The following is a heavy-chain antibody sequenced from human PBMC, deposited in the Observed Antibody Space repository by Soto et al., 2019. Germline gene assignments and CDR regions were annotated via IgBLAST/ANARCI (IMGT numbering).Heavy chain of an antibody. CDR2: IIPIFGTA. CDR1: GGTFSSYA. V-gene: IGHV1-69*13. Sequence: SVKVSCKASGGTFSSYAISWVRQAPGQGLEWMGGIIPIFGTANYAQKFQGRVTITADESTSTAYMELSSLRSEDTAVYYCARSGGGGHFWSGYSGYYYYGMGVWGQGTTVTVSS. D-gene: IGHD3-3*02. J-gene: IGHJ6*02. CDR3: ARSGGGGHFWSGYSGYYYYGMGV.